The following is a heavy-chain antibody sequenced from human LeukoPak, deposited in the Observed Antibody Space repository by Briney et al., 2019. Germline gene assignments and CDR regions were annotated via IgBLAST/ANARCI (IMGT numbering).Heavy chain of an antibody. V-gene: IGHV4-59*08. J-gene: IGHJ5*02. Sequence: TSSETLSLTCTVSGGSISSYYWSWLRQPPGKGLEWLGYIYYSGSTNYHPPLKSRVTISVDTSKNQFSLKLSSVAAADTAVYYCARQRNWFDPWGEGTLVTVSS. CDR1: GGSISSYY. CDR2: IYYSGST. CDR3: ARQRNWFDP.